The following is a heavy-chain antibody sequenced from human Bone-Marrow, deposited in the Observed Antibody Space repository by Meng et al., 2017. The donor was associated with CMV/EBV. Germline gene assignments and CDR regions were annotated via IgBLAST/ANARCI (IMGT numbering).Heavy chain of an antibody. Sequence: SGGSIRSGDYYWSWIRQPPGKGLEWIGNIYYSGSTYKKPSLKSRVTISVDTSKNQFSLKLSSVTAADTAVYYCARYEWLLTWGWFDPWGQGTLVTVSS. J-gene: IGHJ5*02. V-gene: IGHV4-30-4*08. D-gene: IGHD3-3*01. CDR2: IYYSGST. CDR1: GGSIRSGDYY. CDR3: ARYEWLLTWGWFDP.